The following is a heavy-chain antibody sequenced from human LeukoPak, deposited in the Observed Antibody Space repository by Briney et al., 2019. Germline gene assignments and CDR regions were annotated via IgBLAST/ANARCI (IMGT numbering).Heavy chain of an antibody. Sequence: PGGSLRLSCAASGFTFSSYWMSWVRQAPGKGLEWVAVIWYDGSKKYYADSVKGRFTISRDNSKNTLYLQMNSLRAEDTAVYYCARLSGSFLDYWGQGTLVTVSS. CDR3: ARLSGSFLDY. CDR2: IWYDGSKK. CDR1: GFTFSSYW. J-gene: IGHJ4*02. D-gene: IGHD1-26*01. V-gene: IGHV3-33*08.